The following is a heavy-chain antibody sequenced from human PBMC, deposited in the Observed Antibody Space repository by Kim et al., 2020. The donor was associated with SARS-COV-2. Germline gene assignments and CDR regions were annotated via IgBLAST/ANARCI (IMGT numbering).Heavy chain of an antibody. V-gene: IGHV1-8*02. Sequence: ASVKVSCKASGYSFTTSDINWVRQATGQGLEWMGWVNPDSGNTGYAQKFQGRVSMTRDTSTNTAYLDPSSLRPEDTAVYYCARRADSYDSSAYYYWGQGTLVTVSS. D-gene: IGHD3-22*01. CDR1: GYSFTTSD. CDR2: VNPDSGNT. CDR3: ARRADSYDSSAYYY. J-gene: IGHJ4*02.